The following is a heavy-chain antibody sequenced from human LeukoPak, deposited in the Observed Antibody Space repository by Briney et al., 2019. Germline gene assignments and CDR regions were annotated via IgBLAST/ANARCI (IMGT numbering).Heavy chain of an antibody. J-gene: IGHJ5*02. CDR1: GDSVRTSNYY. CDR2: IYYSGST. Sequence: SETLSLTCTVSGDSVRTSNYYWGWIRQPPGKGLEWIGSIYYSGSTYYNPSLKSRVTISVDTSKNQFSLKLSSVTAADTAVYYCATTMGIQLVGWFDPWGQGTLVTVSS. D-gene: IGHD5-18*01. CDR3: ATTMGIQLVGWFDP. V-gene: IGHV4-39*01.